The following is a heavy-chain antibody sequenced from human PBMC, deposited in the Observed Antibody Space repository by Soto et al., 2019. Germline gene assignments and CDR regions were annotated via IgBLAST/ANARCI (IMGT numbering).Heavy chain of an antibody. CDR2: IYSGGST. CDR1: GFTVSSNY. J-gene: IGHJ6*02. V-gene: IGHV3-53*02. Sequence: EVQLVETGGGLIQPGGSLRLSCAASGFTVSSNYMSWVRQAPGKGLEGVSVIYSGGSTYYADSVRGRFTISRDNSKNTLYIQMKSLRAEDTAVYYCARDPPATRHGMDVWGQGTTVTVSS. CDR3: ARDPPATRHGMDV.